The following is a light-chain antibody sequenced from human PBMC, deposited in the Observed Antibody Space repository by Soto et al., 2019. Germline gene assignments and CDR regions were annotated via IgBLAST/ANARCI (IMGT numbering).Light chain of an antibody. CDR1: QTVSTN. V-gene: IGKV3-15*01. Sequence: EIVMTLSPATLAASPGERVTLSCRASQTVSTNLAWYQQKRGQAPRLLIYGASTRATDFPARFSGSGSGTEFTLTISSLQSEDFGVYYCQQYYYRPPYTFGQGTKLEIK. CDR2: GAS. J-gene: IGKJ2*01. CDR3: QQYYYRPPYT.